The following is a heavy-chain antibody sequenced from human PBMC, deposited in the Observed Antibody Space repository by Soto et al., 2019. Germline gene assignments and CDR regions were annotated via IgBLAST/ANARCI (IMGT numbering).Heavy chain of an antibody. CDR1: GYSVSRGSYH. CDR3: ARIGWGGDS. V-gene: IGHV4-61*01. D-gene: IGHD3-10*01. Sequence: PSESLSLDCAVSGYSVSRGSYHWSWIRQPPGKGLEWIGFTPYSGSPEYNPSLKSRVLISLDTSKNQLSLKVTSVTAADTAEYYCARIGWGGDSWGPGTLVTVSS. J-gene: IGHJ4*02. CDR2: TPYSGSP.